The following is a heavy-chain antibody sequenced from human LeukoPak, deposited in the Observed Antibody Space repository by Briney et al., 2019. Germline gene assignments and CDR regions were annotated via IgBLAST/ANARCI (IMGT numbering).Heavy chain of an antibody. CDR3: ARASGDIVETATMGSY. CDR1: GFTLNRYS. Sequence: PGGPLRLSCAASGFTLNRYSMNWVRPAPGEGLEWVSSISSSSSSIYYADSVKGRFTISRDNAKNSLYLQMNSLRAEDTAVYYCARASGDIVETATMGSYWGQGTLVTVSS. V-gene: IGHV3-21*01. D-gene: IGHD5-18*01. CDR2: ISSSSSSI. J-gene: IGHJ4*02.